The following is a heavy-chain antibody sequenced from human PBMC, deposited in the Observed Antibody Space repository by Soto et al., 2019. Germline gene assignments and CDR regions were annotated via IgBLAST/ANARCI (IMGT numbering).Heavy chain of an antibody. CDR3: EHTTANVSWWFDA. Sequence: QITLKESGPTLVKPTQTLKMTCTFSGFSLTTSGVGVGWIRQLPGQALEWLALIYWDDDKRYSPYLKSRLTITKDTSKTHVVLTMTNMDSADTTRYCCEHTTANVSWWFDAWGEVALGTVCS. D-gene: IGHD2-21*02. CDR1: GFSLTTSGVG. V-gene: IGHV2-5*02. CDR2: IYWDDDK. J-gene: IGHJ5*02.